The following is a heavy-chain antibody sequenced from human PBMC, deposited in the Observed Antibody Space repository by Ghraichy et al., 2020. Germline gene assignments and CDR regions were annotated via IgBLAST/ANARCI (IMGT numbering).Heavy chain of an antibody. V-gene: IGHV3-7*04. CDR2: IKQDGSEK. D-gene: IGHD5-18*01. CDR1: GFTFNTYY. J-gene: IGHJ4*02. CDR3: GRGGYIYGSNPVDY. Sequence: GGSLRLSCAASGFTFNTYYMTWVRQAPGKGLEWVANIKQDGSEKYYVDSVKGRFTISRDNAKDSVYLQMNSLRAEDTAVYYCGRGGYIYGSNPVDYWGQGIQVTVSS.